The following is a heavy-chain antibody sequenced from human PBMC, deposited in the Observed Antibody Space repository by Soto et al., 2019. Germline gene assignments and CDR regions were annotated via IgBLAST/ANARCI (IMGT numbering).Heavy chain of an antibody. CDR2: INPSGGST. V-gene: IGHV1-46*03. D-gene: IGHD4-17*01. CDR1: GYTFTSYY. J-gene: IGHJ3*02. Sequence: ASVEVSCKASGYTFTSYYMHWVRQAPGQGLEWMGIINPSGGSTSYAQKFQGRVTMTRDTSTSTVYMELSSLRSEDTAVYYCASLHDYGDSSDAFDIWGQGTMVTVSS. CDR3: ASLHDYGDSSDAFDI.